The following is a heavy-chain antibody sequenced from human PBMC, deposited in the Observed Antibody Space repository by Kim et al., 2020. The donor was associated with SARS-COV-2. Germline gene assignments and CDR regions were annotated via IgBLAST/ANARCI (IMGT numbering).Heavy chain of an antibody. CDR1: GFTFSSYG. CDR3: AKALLFTWLHGAFDI. J-gene: IGHJ3*02. Sequence: GGSLRLSCAASGFTFSSYGMHWVRQAPGKGLEWVAVISYDGSNKYYADSVKGRFTISRDNSKNTLYLQMNSLRAEDTAVYYCAKALLFTWLHGAFDIWGQGTMVTVSS. CDR2: ISYDGSNK. V-gene: IGHV3-30*18. D-gene: IGHD5-12*01.